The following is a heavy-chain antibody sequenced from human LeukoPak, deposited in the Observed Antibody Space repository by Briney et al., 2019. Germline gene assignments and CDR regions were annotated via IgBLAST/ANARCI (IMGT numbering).Heavy chain of an antibody. Sequence: GGSLRLSCAASGFTFSSYAMSWVRQAPGKGLEWVSAISGSGGSTYYADSVKGRFTISRDNSKNTLYLQMNSLRAEDTAVYYCAKTRGYSYGYNYSDYWGQGTLVTVSS. V-gene: IGHV3-23*01. CDR1: GFTFSSYA. CDR3: AKTRGYSYGYNYSDY. CDR2: ISGSGGST. J-gene: IGHJ4*02. D-gene: IGHD5-18*01.